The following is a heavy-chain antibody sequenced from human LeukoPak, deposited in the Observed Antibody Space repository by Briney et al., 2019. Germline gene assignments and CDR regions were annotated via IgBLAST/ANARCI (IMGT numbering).Heavy chain of an antibody. CDR3: AREGATAMPTGGYYYYGMDV. J-gene: IGHJ6*02. D-gene: IGHD5-18*01. V-gene: IGHV1-69*04. CDR1: GGTSSSYA. Sequence: SVKVSCKASGGTSSSYAISWVRQAPGQGLEWMGRIIPILGIANYAQKFQGRVTITADKSTSTAYMELSSLRSEDTAVYYCAREGATAMPTGGYYYYGMDVWGQGTTVTVSS. CDR2: IIPILGIA.